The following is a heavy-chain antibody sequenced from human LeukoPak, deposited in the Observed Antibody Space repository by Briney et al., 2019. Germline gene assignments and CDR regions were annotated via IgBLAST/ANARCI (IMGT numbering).Heavy chain of an antibody. CDR1: GYTFTSYY. CDR3: ATQWYGSGSS. J-gene: IGHJ4*02. Sequence: GASVKVSCKASGYTFTSYYIHWVRQAPGQGLEWMGIINPSGGTTSYTQKFQGRVTMTRDTSTSTVYMELSSLRSEDTAVYYCATQWYGSGSSWGQGTLVTVSS. V-gene: IGHV1-46*01. D-gene: IGHD3-10*01. CDR2: INPSGGTT.